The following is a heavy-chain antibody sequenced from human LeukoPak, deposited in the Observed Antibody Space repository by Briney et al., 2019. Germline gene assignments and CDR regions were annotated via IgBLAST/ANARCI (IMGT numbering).Heavy chain of an antibody. J-gene: IGHJ4*02. CDR2: IYYSGST. V-gene: IGHV4-59*01. D-gene: IGHD3/OR15-3a*01. CDR3: ARGRSNSDY. Sequence: AETLPLTCTVSCRPINSLYWIWIRHPPGKGLEWIGYIYYSGSTNYNPSLKSRVTISVDTSKNQFSLTLSSVTAEDTAVYYCARGRSNSDYWGQGTLVTVSS. CDR1: CRPINSLY.